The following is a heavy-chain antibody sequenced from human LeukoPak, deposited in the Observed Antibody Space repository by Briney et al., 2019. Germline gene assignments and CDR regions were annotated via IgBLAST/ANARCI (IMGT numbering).Heavy chain of an antibody. D-gene: IGHD3-10*02. CDR3: AELGITMIGGV. CDR1: GFIFSDYS. Sequence: GGSLRLSCAASGFIFSDYSMNWVRQAPGKGLEWVSYISSSGSTIYYADSVKGRFTISRDNAKNSLYLQMNSLRAEDTAVYYCAELGITMIGGVWGKGTTVTISS. CDR2: ISSSGSTI. J-gene: IGHJ6*04. V-gene: IGHV3-48*04.